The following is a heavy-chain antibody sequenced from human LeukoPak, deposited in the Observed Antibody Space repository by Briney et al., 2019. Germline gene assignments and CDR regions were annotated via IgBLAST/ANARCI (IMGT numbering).Heavy chain of an antibody. CDR2: ISSSSSYI. CDR1: GFIFGSYS. Sequence: GGSLRLSCTASGFIFGSYSMNWVRQAPGKGLEWVSSISSSSSYIFYADSVKGRFTISRDNSKNTLYLQMNSLRAEDTAVYYCAKSSYDILTGHDYWGQGTLVTVSS. D-gene: IGHD3-9*01. V-gene: IGHV3-21*04. CDR3: AKSSYDILTGHDY. J-gene: IGHJ4*02.